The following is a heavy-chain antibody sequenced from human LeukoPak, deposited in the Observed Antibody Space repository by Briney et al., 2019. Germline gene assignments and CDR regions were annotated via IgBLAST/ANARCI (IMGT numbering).Heavy chain of an antibody. J-gene: IGHJ4*02. V-gene: IGHV1-69*05. CDR2: IIPIFGTA. CDR1: GGTFSSYA. Sequence: SVKVSCKASGGTFSSYAISWVRQAPGQGLEWMGRIIPIFGTANYAQKFQGRVTITTDESTSTAYMELSSPRSEDTAVYYCARERGYSYGYPDYWGQGTLVTVSS. D-gene: IGHD5-18*01. CDR3: ARERGYSYGYPDY.